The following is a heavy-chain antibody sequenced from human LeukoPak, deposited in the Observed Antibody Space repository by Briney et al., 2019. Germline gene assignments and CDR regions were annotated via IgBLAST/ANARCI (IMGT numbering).Heavy chain of an antibody. J-gene: IGHJ4*02. D-gene: IGHD6-13*01. CDR1: GGSISSSSYY. Sequence: SETLSLTCTVSGGSISSSSYYWGWIRQPPGKGLEWIGSIYYSGSTFYNPSLKSRVTISVGTSKNQFSLKLSSVTAADTAMYYCARPTPPTYSSSWSSLSFYYWGQGTLVTVSS. CDR3: ARPTPPTYSSSWSSLSFYY. CDR2: IYYSGST. V-gene: IGHV4-39*01.